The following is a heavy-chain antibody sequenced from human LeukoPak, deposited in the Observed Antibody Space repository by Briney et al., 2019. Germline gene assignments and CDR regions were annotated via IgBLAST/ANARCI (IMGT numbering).Heavy chain of an antibody. CDR1: GFTFSGFY. CDR3: TRQDCSGGSCSYVDY. Sequence: GGSLRLSCAASGFTFSGFYMHWVRQASGKGWEWVGLIRSKPNSYTTVYAASVQGRFTISRDDSKNTAYLQMNSLKAEDTAVYYCTRQDCSGGSCSYVDYWGQGTLVTVSS. CDR2: IRSKPNSYTT. D-gene: IGHD2-15*01. J-gene: IGHJ4*02. V-gene: IGHV3-73*01.